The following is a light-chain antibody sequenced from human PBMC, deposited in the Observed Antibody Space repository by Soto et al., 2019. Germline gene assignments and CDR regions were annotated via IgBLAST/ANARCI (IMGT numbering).Light chain of an antibody. Sequence: EIVMTQSPATLSVSPGERATLSCRASQSVSSNLAWYQQKPGQPPRLLISGASTRATGIPARFSGSGSGTKFTLTVSILQSEDFAVYYCQQYHNWYAFGQGTKLEIK. V-gene: IGKV3D-15*01. CDR3: QQYHNWYA. J-gene: IGKJ2*01. CDR2: GAS. CDR1: QSVSSN.